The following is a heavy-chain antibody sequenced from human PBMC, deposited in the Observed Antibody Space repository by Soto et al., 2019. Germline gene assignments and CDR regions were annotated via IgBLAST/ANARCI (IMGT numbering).Heavy chain of an antibody. D-gene: IGHD6-19*01. V-gene: IGHV4-4*07. CDR3: ARAPYSSGWYVVDY. Sequence: SETLSLTCTVSGASISGYAWSWIRQPAGKGLEWIGRLYSSGNTNYNPSSKSRITMSADTSKNQFSLKLSSVTAADTAVYYCARAPYSSGWYVVDYWGQGTLVTVSS. CDR2: LYSSGNT. CDR1: GASISGYA. J-gene: IGHJ4*02.